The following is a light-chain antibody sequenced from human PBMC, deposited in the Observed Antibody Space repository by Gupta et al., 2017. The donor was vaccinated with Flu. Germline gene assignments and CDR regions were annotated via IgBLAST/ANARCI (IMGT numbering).Light chain of an antibody. V-gene: IGLV2-14*03. J-gene: IGLJ2*01. CDR3: SSYASSTSLVI. CDR2: DVD. CDR1: TNYVGGYKY. Sequence: ITIACSGATNYVGGYKYVSWYQQLPGKAPKLIIYDVDKRPAGVSNRFSGSKSDNTASLTISGLQAEDEGDYYCSSYASSTSLVIFGGGTRLTVL.